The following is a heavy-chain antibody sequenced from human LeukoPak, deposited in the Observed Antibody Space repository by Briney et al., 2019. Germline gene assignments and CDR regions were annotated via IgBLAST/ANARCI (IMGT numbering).Heavy chain of an antibody. CDR3: ARSSGTMVRGVIISSTFDY. CDR1: GGTFSSYA. J-gene: IGHJ4*02. D-gene: IGHD3-10*01. Sequence: SVKVSCKASGGTFSSYAISWVRQAPGQGLEWMGGIIPIFGTANYAQKFQGRVTITADESTSTAYMELSSLRSEDTAVYYCARSSGTMVRGVIISSTFDYWGQGTLVTVSA. V-gene: IGHV1-69*01. CDR2: IIPIFGTA.